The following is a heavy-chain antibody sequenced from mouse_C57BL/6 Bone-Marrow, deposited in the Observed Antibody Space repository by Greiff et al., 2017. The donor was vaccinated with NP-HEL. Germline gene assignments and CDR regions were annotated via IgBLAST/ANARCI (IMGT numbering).Heavy chain of an antibody. CDR2: INPSNGGT. D-gene: IGHD1-1*01. CDR3: ARSHYYGSSFYWYFDV. V-gene: IGHV1-53*01. CDR1: GYTFTSYW. J-gene: IGHJ1*03. Sequence: QVQLQQPGTELVKPGASVKLSCKASGYTFTSYWMHWVKQRPGQGLEWIGNINPSNGGTNYNEKFKSKATLTVDKSSSTAYMQLSSLTSEDSAVYYCARSHYYGSSFYWYFDVWGTGTTVTVSP.